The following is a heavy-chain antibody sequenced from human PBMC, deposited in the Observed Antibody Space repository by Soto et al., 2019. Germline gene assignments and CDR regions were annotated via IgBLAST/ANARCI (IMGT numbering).Heavy chain of an antibody. CDR3: ARGPYSSGSLYYLDY. D-gene: IGHD2-8*02. CDR2: INPSGGTT. J-gene: IGHJ4*02. CDR1: GYTFTYYY. V-gene: IGHV1-46*01. Sequence: QVQLVQSGAEVEKPGASVKVSCKASGYTFTYYYIHWVRQAPGQGLEWMGFINPSGGTTSQAQKFQGRVTMTSDPSASTVYMELSSLRSEDTAMYYCARGPYSSGSLYYLDYWGQGTLVTVSS.